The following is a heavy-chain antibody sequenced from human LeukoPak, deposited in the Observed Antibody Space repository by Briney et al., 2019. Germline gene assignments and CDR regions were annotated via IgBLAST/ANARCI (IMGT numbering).Heavy chain of an antibody. D-gene: IGHD3-3*01. V-gene: IGHV4-39*01. Sequence: SETLSLTCTVSGGSISSNSYYWGCVRQPPGKGLEWIGSIYYSGSTYYNPSLKSRVTISVDTSKNQFSLKLSSVTAADTAVYYCARQFRRWSDGDQIDYWGQGTLVTVSS. CDR3: ARQFRRWSDGDQIDY. CDR2: IYYSGST. CDR1: GGSISSNSYY. J-gene: IGHJ4*02.